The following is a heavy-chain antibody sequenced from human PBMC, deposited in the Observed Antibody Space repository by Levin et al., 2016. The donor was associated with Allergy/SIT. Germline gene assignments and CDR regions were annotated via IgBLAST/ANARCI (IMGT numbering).Heavy chain of an antibody. CDR1: GYTFTTYL. Sequence: ASVKVSCKASGYTFTTYLMHWVRQAPGQGLEWMGMINPSGGSTNYAQKFQGRVTMTRDTSTSTVYMELTSLTSEDTAVYFCARGSRSRLPTRNWFDPWGQGTLVTVSS. D-gene: IGHD5-12*01. J-gene: IGHJ5*02. V-gene: IGHV1-46*01. CDR3: ARGSRSRLPTRNWFDP. CDR2: INPSGGST.